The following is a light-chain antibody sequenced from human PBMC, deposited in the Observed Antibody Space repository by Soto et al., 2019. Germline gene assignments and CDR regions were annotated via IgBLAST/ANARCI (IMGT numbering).Light chain of an antibody. CDR1: QSVSSN. V-gene: IGKV3-15*01. CDR3: QQYNNWPLT. CDR2: GAS. Sequence: EIVMTQSPATLSVSPGERATLSCRASQSVSSNLAWYQQKPGQAPRLLIYGASSRATGIPVRFSGSGSGTEFTRTIRSLQSEEFEVYYCQQYNNWPLTGGQGTRLEIK. J-gene: IGKJ5*01.